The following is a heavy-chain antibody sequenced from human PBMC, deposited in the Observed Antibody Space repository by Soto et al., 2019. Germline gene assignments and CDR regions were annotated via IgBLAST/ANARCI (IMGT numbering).Heavy chain of an antibody. CDR1: GFSFSDSA. CDR2: IGSKGQNYAT. J-gene: IGHJ5*02. Sequence: EVLLVESGGGLVQPGGSLKLSCAASGFSFSDSAMHWVRQASGKGLEWVGRIGSKGQNYATTYAASVKGRFIISTDESKNTAHLQMNSLKTEDTAVYYCTKYSGTSSAPAALGQGTLVTVSS. CDR3: TKYSGTSSAPAA. D-gene: IGHD1-26*01. V-gene: IGHV3-73*02.